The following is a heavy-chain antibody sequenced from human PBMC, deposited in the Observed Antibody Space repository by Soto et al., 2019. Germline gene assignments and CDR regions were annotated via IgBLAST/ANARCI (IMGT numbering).Heavy chain of an antibody. Sequence: ASLKVSCKTSGYTFNTYGINWVRQAPGQGLELMGWISAYDGKTTYAEKFQGRATLTTATSTTTAYMELRSLRSDDTAIYYCARDPHEFWTSYWFDPWGQGTPVTVPS. V-gene: IGHV1-18*01. CDR3: ARDPHEFWTSYWFDP. D-gene: IGHD3-3*01. CDR2: ISAYDGKT. CDR1: GYTFNTYG. J-gene: IGHJ5*02.